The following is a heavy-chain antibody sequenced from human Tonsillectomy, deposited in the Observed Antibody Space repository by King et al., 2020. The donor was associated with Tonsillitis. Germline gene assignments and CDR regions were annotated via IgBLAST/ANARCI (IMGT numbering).Heavy chain of an antibody. Sequence: LQLQESGPGLVKPSETLSLTCTVSGGSVSSGRYFWSWIRQSPGRGLEWIGYMSTTGVTNYNPSLKSRATVSVDTSKNQFSLRLESVTAADTALYYCAREGGIGGLFDYWGQGTLVTVSS. V-gene: IGHV4-61*01. D-gene: IGHD3-10*01. CDR1: GGSVSSGRYF. J-gene: IGHJ4*02. CDR3: AREGGIGGLFDY. CDR2: MSTTGVT.